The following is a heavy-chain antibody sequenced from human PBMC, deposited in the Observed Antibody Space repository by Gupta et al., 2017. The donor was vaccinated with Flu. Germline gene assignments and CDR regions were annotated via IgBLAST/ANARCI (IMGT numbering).Heavy chain of an antibody. CDR1: GFPFSSDS. D-gene: IGHD3-3*01. CDR2: IVGSCSTM. Sequence: EGQLVESGVGWVQPGGSLRLPCAASGFPFSSDSMSWVCQAPGKGLEWISYIVGSCSTMNYADSVQDRFTLYRDKAKNILYLQMNSMRDEDTAVYYSASDAEFWSGYYPTPSVDYWGQGIRGTVSS. CDR3: ASDAEFWSGYYPTPSVDY. J-gene: IGHJ4*02. V-gene: IGHV3-48*02.